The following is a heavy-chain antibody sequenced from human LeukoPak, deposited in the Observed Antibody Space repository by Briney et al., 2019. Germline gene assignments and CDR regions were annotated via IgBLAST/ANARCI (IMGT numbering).Heavy chain of an antibody. J-gene: IGHJ4*02. CDR2: IYSGGST. CDR1: EFSVGSNY. V-gene: IGHV3-66*01. D-gene: IGHD5-12*01. CDR3: ARGPSGCHNT. Sequence: RGSLRLSCAASEFSVGSNYMTWVRQAPGKGLEWVSLIYSGGSTYYADSVKGRFTISRDNSKNTLYLQMNSLRAEDTAVYYCARGPSGCHNTGGQGTLVTVSS.